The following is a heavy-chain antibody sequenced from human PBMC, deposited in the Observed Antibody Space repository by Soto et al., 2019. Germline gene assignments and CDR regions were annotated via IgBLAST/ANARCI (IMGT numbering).Heavy chain of an antibody. J-gene: IGHJ4*02. CDR1: GYTFTGYY. CDR3: AREVTGVGYDY. V-gene: IGHV1-2*04. CDR2: INPNSGGT. D-gene: IGHD1-20*01. Sequence: ASVKVSCKASGYTFTGYYMHWVRQAPGQGLEWMGWINPNSGGTSYAQKFQGWVTMTRDTSISTAYMGLSRLRSDDTAVYYCAREVTGVGYDYWGQGTLVTVSS.